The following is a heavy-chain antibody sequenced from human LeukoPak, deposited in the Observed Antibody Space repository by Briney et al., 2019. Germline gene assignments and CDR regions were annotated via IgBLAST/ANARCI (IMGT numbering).Heavy chain of an antibody. V-gene: IGHV3-48*01. Sequence: GGCLRLSCAASGFTFSSYSMNWVRQAPGKGLEWVSYISSSSSTIYYADSVKGRFTISRDDAKNSLYLQMNSLRAEDTAVYYCAREYIGDTATLYYFDYWGQGTLVTVSS. CDR1: GFTFSSYS. CDR2: ISSSSSTI. CDR3: AREYIGDTATLYYFDY. D-gene: IGHD5-18*01. J-gene: IGHJ4*02.